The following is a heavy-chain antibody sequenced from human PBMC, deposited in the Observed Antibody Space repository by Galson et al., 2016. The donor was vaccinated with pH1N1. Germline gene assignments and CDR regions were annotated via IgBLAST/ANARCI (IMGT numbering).Heavy chain of an antibody. CDR2: ISGNGGNP. V-gene: IGHV3-23*01. J-gene: IGHJ3*02. Sequence: SGFTFSSYAINWVRQAPGKGLEWVSVISGNGGNPYYADAVKGRVTISRDNSKNTLYLQMNSLRAEDTAIYYCSKGGSLSLPHDAFDIWGQGTMVTVSP. CDR1: GFTFSSYA. CDR3: SKGGSLSLPHDAFDI.